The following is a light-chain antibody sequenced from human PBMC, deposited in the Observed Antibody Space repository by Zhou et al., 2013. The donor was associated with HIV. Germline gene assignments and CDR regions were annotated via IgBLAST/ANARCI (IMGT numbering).Light chain of an antibody. Sequence: AIRMTQSPSSFSASTGDRVTIACRASQGISSWLAWYQQKPGKAPKVLIYAASTLQSGVPSRFSGTGSGTDFTLTISCLQSEDFATYYCQQYYDYLWTFGHGTKV. CDR1: QGISSW. J-gene: IGKJ1*01. CDR3: QQYYDYLWT. CDR2: AAS. V-gene: IGKV1-8*01.